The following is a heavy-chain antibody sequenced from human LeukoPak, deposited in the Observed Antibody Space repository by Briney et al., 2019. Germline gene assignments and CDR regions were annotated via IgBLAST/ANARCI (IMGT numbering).Heavy chain of an antibody. CDR2: INPRGST. V-gene: IGHV4-34*01. Sequence: SETLSLTCGVSGGSFSSHYWTWIRQPPGKGREWIGEINPRGSTNYNPSLESRVTVSADTSRNQLSLSLTSVTAADSAVYFCARGLRQGSAWSWGPKEKSYQYMDVWGTGTTVIASS. CDR1: GGSFSSHY. J-gene: IGHJ6*04. D-gene: IGHD6-19*01. CDR3: ARGLRQGSAWSWGPKEKSYQYMDV.